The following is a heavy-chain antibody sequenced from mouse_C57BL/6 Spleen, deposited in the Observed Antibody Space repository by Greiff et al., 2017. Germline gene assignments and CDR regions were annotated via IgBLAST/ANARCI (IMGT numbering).Heavy chain of an antibody. V-gene: IGHV1-80*01. J-gene: IGHJ4*01. CDR1: AYASSSSW. Sequence: QVQLQQSGAELVKPGAQVKISAKVSAYASSSSWMNWLKQRPGKGFEWIGQIYPGDGDTNYNGKFKGKATLTADKSSCTAYMQLSSLTSEDSAVSFCARSELRLDCAMDYWGQGTSVTVSS. D-gene: IGHD3-2*02. CDR2: IYPGDGDT. CDR3: ARSELRLDCAMDY.